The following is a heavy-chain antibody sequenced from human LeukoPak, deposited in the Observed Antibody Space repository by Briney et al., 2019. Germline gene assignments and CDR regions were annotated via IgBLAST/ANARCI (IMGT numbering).Heavy chain of an antibody. J-gene: IGHJ4*02. CDR1: GFTFENYV. Sequence: GGCLRLSCAASGFTFENYVMHWVRQAPGKGLEGGSGISWNSNNIVYADSVKGRFTISRDNVKNSVYLQMNSLRAEDAAFYYCAKHWPGGDWGQGNLVTVS. CDR3: AKHWPGGD. D-gene: IGHD1-14*01. CDR2: ISWNSNNI. V-gene: IGHV3-9*01.